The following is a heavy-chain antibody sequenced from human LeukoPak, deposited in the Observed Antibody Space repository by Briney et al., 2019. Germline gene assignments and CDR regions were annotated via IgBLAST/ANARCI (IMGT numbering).Heavy chain of an antibody. V-gene: IGHV4-39*01. CDR2: IYYSGST. CDR3: ARARRITVFGVVTGNAFDI. CDR1: GGSISSSSYY. Sequence: SETLSLTCTVSGGSISSSSYYGGWIRQPPGKGLEWIGSIYYSGSTYYNPSLKSRVTISVDTSKNQFSLRLSSVTAADTAVYYCARARRITVFGVVTGNAFDIWGQGTMVTVSS. D-gene: IGHD3-3*01. J-gene: IGHJ3*02.